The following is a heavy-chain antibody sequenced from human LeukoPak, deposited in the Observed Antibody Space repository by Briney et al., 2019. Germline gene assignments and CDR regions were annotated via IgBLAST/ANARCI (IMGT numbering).Heavy chain of an antibody. V-gene: IGHV3-7*01. D-gene: IGHD6-13*01. Sequence: HPGGSLRLSCAASGFTFSTFDIHWVRQAPGKGLEWVANIKQDGSEKYYVGSVKGQFTISRDNAKNSLYLQMNSLRAEDTAVYYCARRYSSSWYPEGGRYFDYWGQGTLVTVSS. J-gene: IGHJ4*02. CDR3: ARRYSSSWYPEGGRYFDY. CDR1: GFTFSTFD. CDR2: IKQDGSEK.